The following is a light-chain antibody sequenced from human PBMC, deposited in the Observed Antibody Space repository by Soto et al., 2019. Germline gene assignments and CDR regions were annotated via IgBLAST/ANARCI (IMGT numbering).Light chain of an antibody. V-gene: IGKV3-11*01. CDR1: QSVSSY. Sequence: EIVLTQSPAPLSLSPGERATLSFIASQSVSSYLAWYQQKPGQAPRLLIYDASNRATGIPARFSGSGSGTDFTLTISSLEPEDFAVYYCQQRSNWPPITFGQGTRLEIK. CDR3: QQRSNWPPIT. CDR2: DAS. J-gene: IGKJ5*01.